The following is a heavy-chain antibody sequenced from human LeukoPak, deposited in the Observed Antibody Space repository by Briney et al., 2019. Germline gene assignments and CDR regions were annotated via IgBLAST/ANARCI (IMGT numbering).Heavy chain of an antibody. V-gene: IGHV4-59*08. CDR3: ARRQLWPLGDAFDI. CDR1: GGSISNHY. Sequence: SETLSLTCTVSGGSISNHYWSWIRQPPGKGLEWIGYIYYSGSTNYNPSLKSRVTISVDTSKNQFSLKLSSVTAADTAVYYCARRQLWPLGDAFDIWGQGTMVTVSS. J-gene: IGHJ3*02. D-gene: IGHD5-18*01. CDR2: IYYSGST.